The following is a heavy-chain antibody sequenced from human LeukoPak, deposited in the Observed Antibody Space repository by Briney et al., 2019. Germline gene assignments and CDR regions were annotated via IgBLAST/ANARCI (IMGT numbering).Heavy chain of an antibody. D-gene: IGHD3-10*02. V-gene: IGHV3-48*03. CDR3: AELGITMIGGV. J-gene: IGHJ6*04. Sequence: GALRLSCAASGFTFSSYEMNCISSSGSTIYYADSVKGRFTISRDNAKNSLYLQMNSLRAEDTAVYYCAELGITMIGGVWGKGTTVTISS. CDR1: GFTFSSYE. CDR2: ISSSGSTI.